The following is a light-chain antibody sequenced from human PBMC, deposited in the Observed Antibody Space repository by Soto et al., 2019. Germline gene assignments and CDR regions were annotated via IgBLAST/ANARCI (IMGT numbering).Light chain of an antibody. CDR3: QQYNSWALT. J-gene: IGKJ4*01. CDR2: GAS. Sequence: EIVMTQSPATLSVSPGEGATLSCKASQSVSSKVAWYQQKPGQAPRLLIYGASIRATAIPGTFSGSRSGTDFTLTISSLESEDLAVYYCQQYNSWALTFGGGTKVEIK. V-gene: IGKV3-15*01. CDR1: QSVSSK.